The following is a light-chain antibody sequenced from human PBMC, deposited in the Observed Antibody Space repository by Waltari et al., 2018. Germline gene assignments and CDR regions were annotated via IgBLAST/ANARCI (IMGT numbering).Light chain of an antibody. V-gene: IGLV2-23*02. CDR1: SSDVGGYNL. J-gene: IGLJ2*01. CDR2: EVT. CDR3: CSFAGSTTFI. Sequence: QSALTQPASVSGSPGQSITISCTGTSSDVGGYNLVSWYQQHPGEVPKLMIYEVTKRPSGISNLFSASTSGNTAFLTISGHQADDEADYYCCSFAGSTTFICGGGTRLSVL.